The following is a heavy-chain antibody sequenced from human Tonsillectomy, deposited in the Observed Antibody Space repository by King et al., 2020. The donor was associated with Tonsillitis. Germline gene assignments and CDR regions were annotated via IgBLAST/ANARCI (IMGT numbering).Heavy chain of an antibody. CDR2: ISAHNGDT. D-gene: IGHD4-17*01. CDR1: GYKFPSFG. CDR3: ARDRWIYGDYVDHAFDI. Sequence: QLVQSGGEVKKPGASVKVSCKASGYKFPSFGISWVRQAPGQGLEWMGWISAHNGDTNYAQKVQGKVTMTTDTSTSTVYMELKSLRSDDTAVYYCARDRWIYGDYVDHAFDIWGQGTMVTVSS. J-gene: IGHJ3*02. V-gene: IGHV1-18*01.